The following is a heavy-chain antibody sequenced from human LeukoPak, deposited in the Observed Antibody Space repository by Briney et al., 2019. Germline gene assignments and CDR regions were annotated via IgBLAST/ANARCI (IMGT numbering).Heavy chain of an antibody. Sequence: PGGSLRLSCAASRFTFSSYGMHWVRQAPGKGLEWVAVISYDGSNKYYADSVKGRFTISRDNSKNTLYLQMNSLRAEDTAVYYCARGTYDSSGYYDYWGQGTLVTVSS. V-gene: IGHV3-30*19. J-gene: IGHJ4*02. CDR3: ARGTYDSSGYYDY. CDR1: RFTFSSYG. CDR2: ISYDGSNK. D-gene: IGHD3-22*01.